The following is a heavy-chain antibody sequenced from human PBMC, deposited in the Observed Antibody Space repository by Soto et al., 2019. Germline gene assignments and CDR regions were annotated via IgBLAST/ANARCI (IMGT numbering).Heavy chain of an antibody. J-gene: IGHJ4*02. Sequence: SETLSLTCTVSGGSISSGGYYWSWIRQHPGKGLEWIGYIYYSGSTNYNPSLKSRVTISVDTSKNHFSLKLTSVTAADTAIYYCTRTAPDSSGWYGFDHWGQGALVTVSS. CDR1: GGSISSGGYY. CDR2: IYYSGST. V-gene: IGHV4-31*03. CDR3: TRTAPDSSGWYGFDH. D-gene: IGHD6-19*01.